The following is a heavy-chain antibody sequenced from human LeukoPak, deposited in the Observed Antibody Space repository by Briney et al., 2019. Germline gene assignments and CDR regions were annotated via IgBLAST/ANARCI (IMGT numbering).Heavy chain of an antibody. Sequence: SETLSHTCAVYGGSFSGYYWSWIRQPPGKGLEWIGEINHSGSANYNPSLKSRVTISVDTSKNQFSLKLSSVTAADTAVYYCARSDFWSGYTSHWGQGTLVTVSS. J-gene: IGHJ4*02. CDR3: ARSDFWSGYTSH. CDR2: INHSGSA. CDR1: GGSFSGYY. V-gene: IGHV4-34*01. D-gene: IGHD3-3*01.